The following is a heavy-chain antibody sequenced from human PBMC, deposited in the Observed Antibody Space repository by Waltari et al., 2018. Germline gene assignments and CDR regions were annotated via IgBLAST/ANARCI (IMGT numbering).Heavy chain of an antibody. V-gene: IGHV4-34*01. CDR2: INHSGST. J-gene: IGHJ4*02. Sequence: QVQLQQWGAGLLKPSETLSLTCAVYGGSFSGYYWSWIRQPPGKGLEWIGEINHSGSTNYNPSLKSRVTISVDTSKNQFSLKLSSVTAVDTAVYYGARVYSSGWIDYFDYWGQGTLVTVSS. D-gene: IGHD6-19*01. CDR3: ARVYSSGWIDYFDY. CDR1: GGSFSGYY.